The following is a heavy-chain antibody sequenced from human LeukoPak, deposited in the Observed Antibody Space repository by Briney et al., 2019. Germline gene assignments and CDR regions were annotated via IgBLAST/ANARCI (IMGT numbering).Heavy chain of an antibody. CDR1: GFTISSNY. CDR3: ARDRGAYYYETGY. Sequence: GGSLRLSCAASGFTISSNYMNWVRQAPGKGLEWVSVIYSGGSTYYADSVKGRFTISRDDSKNTLYLQMNNLRVEDTAVYYCARDRGAYYYETGYWGQGTLVTVSS. CDR2: IYSGGST. D-gene: IGHD3-22*01. J-gene: IGHJ4*02. V-gene: IGHV3-66*01.